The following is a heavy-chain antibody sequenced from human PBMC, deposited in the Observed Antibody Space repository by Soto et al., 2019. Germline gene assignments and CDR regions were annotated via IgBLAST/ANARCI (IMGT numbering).Heavy chain of an antibody. V-gene: IGHV1-46*01. D-gene: IGHD6-25*01. CDR3: AREATADVHFPYYGMDV. CDR2: INLSIGRT. Sequence: ASVKVSCKAFGYTFTKFYMHWVRQAPGQGPEWMGVINLSIGRTTYAQKFQGRVTMTRDTSTSTVYMEVNSLRTEDTAVYYCAREATADVHFPYYGMDVWGQGTTVTVSS. J-gene: IGHJ6*02. CDR1: GYTFTKFY.